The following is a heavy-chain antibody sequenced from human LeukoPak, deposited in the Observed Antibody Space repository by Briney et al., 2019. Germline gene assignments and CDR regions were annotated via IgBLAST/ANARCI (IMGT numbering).Heavy chain of an antibody. CDR3: AKGPDFAGIFDY. J-gene: IGHJ4*02. Sequence: GGSLRLSCAASEFTCSNYWMSWVRQAPGKGLEWVASIKQDGTETYNVDPVKGRFTISRDNSKNTLYLQMNSLRAEDTAVYYCAKGPDFAGIFDYWGQGTLVTVSS. D-gene: IGHD1-14*01. V-gene: IGHV3-7*01. CDR2: IKQDGTET. CDR1: EFTCSNYW.